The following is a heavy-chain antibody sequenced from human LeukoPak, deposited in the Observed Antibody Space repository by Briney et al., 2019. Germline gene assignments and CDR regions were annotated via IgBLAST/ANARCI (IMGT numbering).Heavy chain of an antibody. CDR3: ARRDPSSFEVFDP. Sequence: SETLSLTCAVYGGSFSGYYWGWIRQPPGKGLEWIGSFYYSGSTYYNPSLKSRVTISVDTSKNQFSLKLSSVTAADTAVYYCARRDPSSFEVFDPWGQGTLVTVSS. D-gene: IGHD3-9*01. J-gene: IGHJ5*02. CDR2: FYYSGST. CDR1: GGSFSGYY. V-gene: IGHV4-39*01.